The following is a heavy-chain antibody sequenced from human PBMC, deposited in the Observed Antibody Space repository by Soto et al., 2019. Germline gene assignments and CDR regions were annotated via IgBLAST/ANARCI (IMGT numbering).Heavy chain of an antibody. J-gene: IGHJ3*01. V-gene: IGHV4-59*01. CDR1: SGSIINYY. CDR2: IYYSGIT. Sequence: QVQLQESGPGLVKPSETLSLTCTVSSGSIINYYWSWIRQPPGKGLEWSGFIYYSGITNYNSFLRGRVTMSVAMSRQQLSLKLNSVTAADTAVYYCASRLSLATTTGDAFDLWGQGTMVTVSS. CDR3: ASRLSLATTTGDAFDL. D-gene: IGHD1-26*01.